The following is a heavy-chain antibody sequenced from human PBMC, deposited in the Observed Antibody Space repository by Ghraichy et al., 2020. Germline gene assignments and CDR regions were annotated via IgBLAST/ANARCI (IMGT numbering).Heavy chain of an antibody. Sequence: SETLSLTCTVSGGSISSYYWSWIRQPPGKGLEWIGYIYYSGSTNYNPSLKSRVTISVDTSKNQFSLKLSSVTAADTAVYYCARANSKYSSGWGWWFDPWGQGTLVTVSS. J-gene: IGHJ5*02. CDR3: ARANSKYSSGWGWWFDP. CDR1: GGSISSYY. D-gene: IGHD6-19*01. V-gene: IGHV4-59*08. CDR2: IYYSGST.